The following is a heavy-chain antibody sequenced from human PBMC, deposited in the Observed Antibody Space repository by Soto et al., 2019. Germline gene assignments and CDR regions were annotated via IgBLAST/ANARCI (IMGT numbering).Heavy chain of an antibody. CDR1: GDAISSGTYY. D-gene: IGHD3-10*01. CDR2: IYYTGTT. J-gene: IGHJ6*03. CDR3: AMSHGSFDRDFYYYTDV. Sequence: QVQLQESGPGLVKPSQILSLRCSVSGDAISSGTYYWTWVRQPPGKGLEWIGNIYYTGTTYYNPSLRSRVTMSVVTSKIEFSLNLNSVTAAATSVYYCAMSHGSFDRDFYYYTDVWGKGTTVSVSS. V-gene: IGHV4-31*03.